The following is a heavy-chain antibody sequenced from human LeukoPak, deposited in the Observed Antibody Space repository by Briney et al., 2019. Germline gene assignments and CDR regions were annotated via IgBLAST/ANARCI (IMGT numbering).Heavy chain of an antibody. CDR2: ISDTGNT. V-gene: IGHV3-23*01. D-gene: IGHD2-15*01. CDR3: AKAPVTTCRGAFCYPFDY. CDR1: GFTLSSYA. J-gene: IGHJ4*02. Sequence: GGSLRLSCAASGFTLSSYAMSWVRQAPGKGLELVSAISDTGNTYHADSVKGRFTISRDSSKNTLFLQMNRLRPEDAAVYYCAKAPVTTCRGAFCYPFDYWGLGTLVTVSS.